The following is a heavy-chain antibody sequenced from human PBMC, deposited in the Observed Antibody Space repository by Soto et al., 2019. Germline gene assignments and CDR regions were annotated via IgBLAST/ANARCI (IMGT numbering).Heavy chain of an antibody. Sequence: SVKVSCKASGGTFSSYAISWVRQAPGPGLEWMGGIIPIFGTANYAQKFQGRVTITADKSTSTAYMELSSLRSEDTAVYYGAGGDSSGYFAPGGLDAFDIWGQGTMVTVSS. CDR3: AGGDSSGYFAPGGLDAFDI. J-gene: IGHJ3*02. D-gene: IGHD3-22*01. CDR2: IIPIFGTA. V-gene: IGHV1-69*06. CDR1: GGTFSSYA.